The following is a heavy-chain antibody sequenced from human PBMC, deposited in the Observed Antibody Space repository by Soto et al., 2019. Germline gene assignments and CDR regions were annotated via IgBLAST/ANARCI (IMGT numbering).Heavy chain of an antibody. CDR2: TYYRSKWYN. CDR1: GDSVSSNSAA. Sequence: SQTLSLTCAISGDSVSSNSAAWNWIRQSPSRGLEWLGRTYYRSKWYNDYAVSVKSRITINPDTSKNQFSLQLNSVTPEDTAVYYRARDLLELGAGWFDFWGQGTLVIVSS. V-gene: IGHV6-1*01. D-gene: IGHD1-7*01. J-gene: IGHJ5*01. CDR3: ARDLLELGAGWFDF.